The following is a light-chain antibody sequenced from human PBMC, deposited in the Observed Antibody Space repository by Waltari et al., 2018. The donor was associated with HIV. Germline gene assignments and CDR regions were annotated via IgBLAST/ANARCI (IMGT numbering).Light chain of an antibody. CDR2: GNN. V-gene: IGLV1-40*01. J-gene: IGLJ1*01. CDR1: GAGHA. CDR3: QSFDSSLTGFV. Sequence: HSLLTQPPSVSGAPGQTVRISCTWHGAGHAVQWYQQIAGKAPKLLMFGNNKRPSGVPARFFGSKSGTSASLAITGLQPEDEAHYYCQSFDSSLTGFVFGSGTEVVVL.